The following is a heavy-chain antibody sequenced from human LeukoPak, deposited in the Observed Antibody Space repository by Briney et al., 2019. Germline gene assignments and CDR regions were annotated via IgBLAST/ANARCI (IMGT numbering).Heavy chain of an antibody. CDR2: ISGSGGST. D-gene: IGHD2-2*01. J-gene: IGHJ4*02. Sequence: QPGGSLRLSCAASGFTFSSYAMSWVRQAPGKGLEWVSAISGSGGSTYYADSVKGRFTISRDNSENTLYLQMNSLRAEDTAVYYCAKPPPIVVVPAASLLFDYWGQGTLVTVSS. CDR1: GFTFSSYA. CDR3: AKPPPIVVVPAASLLFDY. V-gene: IGHV3-23*01.